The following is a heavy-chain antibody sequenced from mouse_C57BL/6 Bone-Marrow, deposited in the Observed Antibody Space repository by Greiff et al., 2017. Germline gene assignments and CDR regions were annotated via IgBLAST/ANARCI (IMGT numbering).Heavy chain of an antibody. CDR3: ARYDYDGRVDY. CDR2: IYPRSGNT. CDR1: GYTFTSYG. Sequence: QVQLKESGAELARPGASVKLSCTASGYTFTSYGISWVKQGTGQGLEWIGEIYPRSGNTYYNEKFKGKATLTADKSSSTAYMELRSLTSEDSAVYFCARYDYDGRVDYWGQGTSVTVSS. J-gene: IGHJ4*01. D-gene: IGHD2-4*01. V-gene: IGHV1-81*01.